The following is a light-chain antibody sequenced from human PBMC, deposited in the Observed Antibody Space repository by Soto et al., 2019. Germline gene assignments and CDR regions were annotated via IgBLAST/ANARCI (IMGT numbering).Light chain of an antibody. CDR2: AAS. Sequence: AIRMTQSPSSLSASTGDRVTITCRASQGIRSYLAWYQQKPGKAPNLLIYAASTLQSGVPSRFSGSGSGTDFTLTIRCLQSEDFATYYCQQYYSYPRTFGKWTKVEIK. CDR3: QQYYSYPRT. CDR1: QGIRSY. V-gene: IGKV1-8*01. J-gene: IGKJ1*01.